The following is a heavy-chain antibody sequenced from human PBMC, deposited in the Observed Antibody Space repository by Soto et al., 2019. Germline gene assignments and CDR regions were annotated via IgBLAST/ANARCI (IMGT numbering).Heavy chain of an antibody. D-gene: IGHD1-26*01. CDR1: GYTFTSFG. J-gene: IGHJ3*02. CDR2: ISGYNEKT. CDR3: AXXFYXENNYYNTSLNSRVTISVATSKNKFSLRLSSVTAADTGVYYCVRSDRINMKPYSPEGFHI. Sequence: GASVKVSCKASGYTFTSFGVSWLRQAPGQGPEWMGWISGYNEKTKYSNRVQGRITLTTDTSRKTVYMELRNLRSDDTAVYYCAXXFYXENNYYNTSLNSRVTISVATSKNKFSLRLSSVTAADTGVYYCVRSDRINMKPYSPEGFHIWGQGTMVTVSS. V-gene: IGHV1-18*04.